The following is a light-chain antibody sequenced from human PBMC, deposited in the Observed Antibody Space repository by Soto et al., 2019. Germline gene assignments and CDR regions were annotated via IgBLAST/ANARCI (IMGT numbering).Light chain of an antibody. V-gene: IGLV2-23*01. CDR1: SSDVGGYNY. Sequence: QSVLTQPASVSGSPGQSITISCTGTSSDVGGYNYVSWYQHHPGKAPKLMIYDGNRRPSGVSDRFSGSKSGNTASLTISGLQAEDEADYYCCSYAGCSTPLYVFGTGTKVTVL. CDR3: CSYAGCSTPLYV. CDR2: DGN. J-gene: IGLJ1*01.